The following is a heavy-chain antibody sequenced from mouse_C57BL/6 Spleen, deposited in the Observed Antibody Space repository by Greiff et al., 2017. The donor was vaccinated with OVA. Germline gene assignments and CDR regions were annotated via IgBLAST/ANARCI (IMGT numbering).Heavy chain of an antibody. CDR1: GFSLTSYG. CDR2: IWRGGST. CDR3: AKNDYGSSYGFAY. D-gene: IGHD1-1*01. V-gene: IGHV2-5*01. J-gene: IGHJ3*01. Sequence: QVQLKESGPGLVQPSQSLSITCTVSGFSLTSYGVHWVRQSPGKGLEWLGVIWRGGSTDYNAAFMSRLSITKDNSKSQVFFKMNSLQADDTAIYYWAKNDYGSSYGFAYWGQGTLVTVSA.